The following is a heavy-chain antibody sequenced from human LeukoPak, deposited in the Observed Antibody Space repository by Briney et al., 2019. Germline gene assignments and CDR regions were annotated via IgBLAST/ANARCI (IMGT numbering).Heavy chain of an antibody. V-gene: IGHV4-4*07. Sequence: PSETLSLTCTVSGGSISSYYWSWIRQPAGKGLEWIGRIYTSGSTNYNPSLKSRVTMSVDTSKNQFSLKLSSVTAADTDVYYCARIKGMVRGERKYYYYYMDVWGKGTTVTISS. CDR1: GGSISSYY. CDR3: ARIKGMVRGERKYYYYYMDV. CDR2: IYTSGST. J-gene: IGHJ6*03. D-gene: IGHD3-10*01.